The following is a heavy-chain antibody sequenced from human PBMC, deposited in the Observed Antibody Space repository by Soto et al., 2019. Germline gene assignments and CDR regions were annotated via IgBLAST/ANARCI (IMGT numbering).Heavy chain of an antibody. J-gene: IGHJ4*02. CDR3: ARVRQPLNSVLVY. Sequence: QVQLVQSGAEVKKPGSSVKVSCKASGGTFSSYAISWVRQAPGQGLEWMGGIIPIFGTANYAQKFQVRVTITAAEATSTAYMELSSLKSEDTAVYYCARVRQPLNSVLVYWGQGTLLTVSS. CDR2: IIPIFGTA. CDR1: GGTFSSYA. D-gene: IGHD2-2*01. V-gene: IGHV1-69*01.